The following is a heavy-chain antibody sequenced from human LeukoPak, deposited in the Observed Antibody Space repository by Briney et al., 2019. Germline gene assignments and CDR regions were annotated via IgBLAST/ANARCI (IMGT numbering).Heavy chain of an antibody. CDR3: ARGELELRRGPYYGMDV. V-gene: IGHV6-1*01. Sequence: SQTLSLTCAISGDSVSTNSGVWNWIRLSPSRGLEWLGRTYYRSKWYHDYAVSVKSRITINPDTSKNQFSLQLNSVTPEDTAVYYCARGELELRRGPYYGMDVWGQGTTVTVSS. CDR2: TYYRSKWYH. J-gene: IGHJ6*02. CDR1: GDSVSTNSGV. D-gene: IGHD1-7*01.